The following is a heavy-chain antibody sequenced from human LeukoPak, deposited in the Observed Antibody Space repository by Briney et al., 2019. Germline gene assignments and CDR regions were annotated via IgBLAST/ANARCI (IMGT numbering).Heavy chain of an antibody. V-gene: IGHV4-34*01. CDR1: GGSFSGYY. J-gene: IGHJ6*02. D-gene: IGHD4-17*01. Sequence: SETLSLTCAVYGGSFSGYYWSWIRQPPGKGLEWIGEINHSGSTNYNPSLKSRVTISVDTSKNQSSLKLSSVTAADTAVYYCARGYGLFYYYYGMDVWGQGTTVTVSS. CDR3: ARGYGLFYYYYGMDV. CDR2: INHSGST.